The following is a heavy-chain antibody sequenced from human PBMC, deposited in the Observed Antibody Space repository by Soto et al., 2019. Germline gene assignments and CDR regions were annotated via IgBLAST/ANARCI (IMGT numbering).Heavy chain of an antibody. Sequence: PGGSLRLSCAASGFTFSNAWMNWVRQAPGKGLEWVGRIKSKTDGGTTDYAAPVKGRFTISRDDSKNTLYLQMNSLKTEDTAVYYCTTSPFYDDSSGYYSSFAYWGQGTLVTVSS. V-gene: IGHV3-15*07. CDR2: IKSKTDGGTT. D-gene: IGHD3-22*01. J-gene: IGHJ4*02. CDR1: GFTFSNAW. CDR3: TTSPFYDDSSGYYSSFAY.